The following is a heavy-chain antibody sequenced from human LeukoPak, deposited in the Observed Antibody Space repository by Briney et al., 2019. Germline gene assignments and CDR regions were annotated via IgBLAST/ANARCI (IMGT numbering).Heavy chain of an antibody. D-gene: IGHD2-21*02. CDR2: ISGTSGTI. V-gene: IGHV3-23*01. J-gene: IGHJ4*02. CDR1: GFTFSNYA. CDR3: AKRLGDPRAFDY. Sequence: GGSLRLSCAASGFTFSNYAMSWVRQAPGKGLEWVSGISGTSGTINYAAPVKGRFTIPRDNSKNTLYLQMNSLRVDDMAVYYCAKRLGDPRAFDYWGQGTLVTVSS.